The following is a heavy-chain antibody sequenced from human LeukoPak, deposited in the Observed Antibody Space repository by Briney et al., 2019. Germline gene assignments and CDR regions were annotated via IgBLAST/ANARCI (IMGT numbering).Heavy chain of an antibody. CDR1: GGTFSSYA. Sequence: ASVKVSCKASGGTFSSYAISWVRQAPGQGLEWMGGIIPIFGTANYAQKFQGRVTITTDESTSTAYMELSSLRSEGTAVYYCAGRQLSYCSSTSCYFDYWGQGTLVTVSS. V-gene: IGHV1-69*05. CDR3: AGRQLSYCSSTSCYFDY. J-gene: IGHJ4*02. D-gene: IGHD2-2*01. CDR2: IIPIFGTA.